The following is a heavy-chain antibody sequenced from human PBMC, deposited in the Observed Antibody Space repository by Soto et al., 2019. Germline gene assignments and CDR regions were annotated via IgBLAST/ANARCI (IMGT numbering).Heavy chain of an antibody. CDR2: INHSGRT. CDR3: ARDRGSYRSWFDP. Sequence: QVQLQQWGAGLLKPSETLSLTCAVYGGSFSGYYWSWIRQPPGKGLEWIGEINHSGRTNYNPSLKSRVTISVDTSKNQFSLKLSSVTAADTAVYYCARDRGSYRSWFDPWGQGTLVTVSS. V-gene: IGHV4-34*01. CDR1: GGSFSGYY. J-gene: IGHJ5*02. D-gene: IGHD1-26*01.